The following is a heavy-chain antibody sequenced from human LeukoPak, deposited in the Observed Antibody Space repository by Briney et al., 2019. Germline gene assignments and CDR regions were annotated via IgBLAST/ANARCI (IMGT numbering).Heavy chain of an antibody. V-gene: IGHV3-30-3*01. Sequence: PGGSLRLSCVASGLTFSSYAMSWVRQAPGKGLEWVAVISYDGSNKYYADSVKGRFTISRDNSKNTLYLQMNSLRAEDTAVYYCAKDLWGGFRSTSCPFDYWGQGTLVTVSS. CDR2: ISYDGSNK. CDR3: AKDLWGGFRSTSCPFDY. D-gene: IGHD2-2*01. CDR1: GLTFSSYA. J-gene: IGHJ4*02.